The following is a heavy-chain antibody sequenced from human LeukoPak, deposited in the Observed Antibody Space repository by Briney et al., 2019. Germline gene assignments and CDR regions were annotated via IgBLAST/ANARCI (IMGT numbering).Heavy chain of an antibody. CDR3: ATVWGRYSNYQRWFDP. J-gene: IGHJ5*02. Sequence: GASVTVSCKVSGYTLTELSMHWVRQAPGKGLEWMGGFDPEDGETIYAQKFQGRVTMTEDTSTDTAYMELSSLRSEDTAVYYCATVWGRYSNYQRWFDPWGQGTLVTVSS. D-gene: IGHD4-11*01. CDR2: FDPEDGET. V-gene: IGHV1-24*01. CDR1: GYTLTELS.